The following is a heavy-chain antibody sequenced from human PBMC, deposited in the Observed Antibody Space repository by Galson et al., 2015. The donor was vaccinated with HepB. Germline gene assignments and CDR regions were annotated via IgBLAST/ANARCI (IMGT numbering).Heavy chain of an antibody. Sequence: ETLSLTCTVSEVSVRSGDYYWNWIRQPLGKGLEWIGSIYNSGNTKNYNPSLKSRITISVDTSKTQFSLRLSSVTAADTAVYYCARVGVPYYSFNMDVWGKGTTVTVSS. V-gene: IGHV4-61*08. CDR3: ARVGVPYYSFNMDV. J-gene: IGHJ6*03. CDR2: IYNSGNT. CDR1: EVSVRSGDYY. D-gene: IGHD6-6*01.